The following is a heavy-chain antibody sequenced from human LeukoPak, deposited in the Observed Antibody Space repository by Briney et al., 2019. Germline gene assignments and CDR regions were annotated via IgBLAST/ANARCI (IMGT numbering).Heavy chain of an antibody. CDR1: GYTLTELS. D-gene: IGHD3-22*01. CDR3: ATGGVGVVVITDAFDI. CDR2: FDPEDGET. V-gene: IGHV1-24*01. Sequence: ASVKVSCKVSGYTLTELSMHWVRQAPGKGLEWMGGFDPEDGETIYAQKLQGRVTMTEDTPTDTAYMELSSLRYEDTAVYYCATGGVGVVVITDAFDIWGQGTMVTVSS. J-gene: IGHJ3*02.